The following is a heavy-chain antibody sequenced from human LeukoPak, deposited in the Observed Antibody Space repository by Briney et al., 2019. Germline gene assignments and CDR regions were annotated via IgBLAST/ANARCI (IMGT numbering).Heavy chain of an antibody. CDR1: GGSISSYY. V-gene: IGHV4-4*09. CDR3: ARLYSPYDSSGYYLNYFDY. CDR2: IYTSGST. Sequence: SETLSLTCTVSGGSISSYYWSWIRRPPGKGLEWIGYIYTSGSTNYNPSLKSRVTISVDTSKNQFSLKLSSVTAADTAVYYCARLYSPYDSSGYYLNYFDYWGQGTLVTVSS. D-gene: IGHD3-22*01. J-gene: IGHJ4*02.